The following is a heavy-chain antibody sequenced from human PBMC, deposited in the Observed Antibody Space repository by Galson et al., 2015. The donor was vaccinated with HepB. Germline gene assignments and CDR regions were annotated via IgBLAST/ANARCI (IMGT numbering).Heavy chain of an antibody. CDR3: ARSYTAGWFDP. CDR1: GGSISSAHYY. Sequence: LSLTCTVSGGSISSAHYYWSWIRQHPGKGLEWIGYISYTWSTYYNPSLESRVTISADRSKNQFSLRLTSVTAADTAMYSCARSYTAGWFDPWGQGTLVTVSS. V-gene: IGHV4-31*03. J-gene: IGHJ5*02. CDR2: ISYTWST. D-gene: IGHD5-18*01.